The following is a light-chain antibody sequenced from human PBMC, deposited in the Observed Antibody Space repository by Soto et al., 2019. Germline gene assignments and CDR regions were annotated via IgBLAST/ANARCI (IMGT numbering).Light chain of an antibody. V-gene: IGLV1-44*01. CDR2: SND. CDR3: CSYAGSSVV. Sequence: QSVLTQPPSASGPPGQRVTISCSGSGSTIGSNTVDWYQQLPGTAPKLLIYSNDQRPLGVPDRFSVSRSGTSASLAISGLQPDDEGIYYCCSYAGSSVVFGGGTKLTVL. CDR1: GSTIGSNT. J-gene: IGLJ2*01.